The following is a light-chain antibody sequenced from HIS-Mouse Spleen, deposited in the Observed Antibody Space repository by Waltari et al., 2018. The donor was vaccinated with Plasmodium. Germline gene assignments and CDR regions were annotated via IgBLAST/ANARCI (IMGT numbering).Light chain of an antibody. CDR2: GAS. CDR1: QSVSSN. CDR3: QQYNNWSFT. Sequence: EIVMTQSPATLSVSPGESATLSCRASQSVSSNLAWYQQKPGQAPRLLIYGASTRATGIPARFSGSGSGTEFNLTISSLQSEDFAVYYCQQYNNWSFTFGPGTKVDIK. J-gene: IGKJ3*01. V-gene: IGKV3-15*01.